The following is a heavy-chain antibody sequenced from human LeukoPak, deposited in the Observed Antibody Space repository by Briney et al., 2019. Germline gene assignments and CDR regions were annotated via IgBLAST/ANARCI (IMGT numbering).Heavy chain of an antibody. CDR2: INPSGGST. V-gene: IGHV1-46*01. D-gene: IGHD4-17*01. J-gene: IGHJ2*01. CDR1: GYTFTSYY. CDR3: ARAPRLRVRYWYFDL. Sequence: ASVKVSCKASGYTFTSYYMHWVRRAPGQGLEWMGIINPSGGSTSYAQKFQGRVTMTRDMSTSTVYMELSSLRSEDTAVYYCARAPRLRVRYWYFDLWGRGTLVTVSS.